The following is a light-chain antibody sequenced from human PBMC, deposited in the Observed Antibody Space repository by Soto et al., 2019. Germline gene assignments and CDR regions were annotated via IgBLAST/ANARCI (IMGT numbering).Light chain of an antibody. Sequence: QSVLTQPPSASGTPGQRVTISCSGSSSNIGSNTVNWYQQLPGTAPKLLIYTNNQRPSGVPDRVSGSKSGASASLAISGPQSEDEADYYCAAWDDSLNGWVFGGGTKLTVL. J-gene: IGLJ3*02. V-gene: IGLV1-44*01. CDR2: TNN. CDR1: SSNIGSNT. CDR3: AAWDDSLNGWV.